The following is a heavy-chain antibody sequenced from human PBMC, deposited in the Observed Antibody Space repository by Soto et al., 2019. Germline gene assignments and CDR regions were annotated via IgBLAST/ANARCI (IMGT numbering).Heavy chain of an antibody. D-gene: IGHD2-15*01. CDR3: ATLGYCSGGSCYYYYMDV. Sequence: LRLSCAASGFTFSSYSMNWVRQAPGKGLEWVSYISSSSSTIYYADSVRGRFTISRDNAKNSLYLQMNSLRAEDTAVYYCATLGYCSGGSCYYYYMDVWGKGTTVTVSS. V-gene: IGHV3-48*01. J-gene: IGHJ6*03. CDR2: ISSSSSTI. CDR1: GFTFSSYS.